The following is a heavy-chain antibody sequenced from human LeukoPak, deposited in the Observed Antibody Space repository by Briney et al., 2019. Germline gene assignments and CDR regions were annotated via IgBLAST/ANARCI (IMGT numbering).Heavy chain of an antibody. Sequence: GGSLRLSCAASGFTFSSDAMSWVRQAPGKGLEWVSAISGSGGSTYYADSVKGRFTISRDNSKNTLYLQMNSLRAEDTAVYYCARTSLARYYDSSGYLLFDYWGQGTLVTVSS. J-gene: IGHJ4*02. CDR2: ISGSGGST. CDR1: GFTFSSDA. V-gene: IGHV3-23*01. D-gene: IGHD3-22*01. CDR3: ARTSLARYYDSSGYLLFDY.